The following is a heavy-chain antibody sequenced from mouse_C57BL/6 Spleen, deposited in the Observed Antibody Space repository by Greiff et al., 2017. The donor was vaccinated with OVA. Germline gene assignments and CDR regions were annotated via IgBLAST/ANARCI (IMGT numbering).Heavy chain of an antibody. V-gene: IGHV1-82*01. CDR3: AREDYYYGSSYVDY. J-gene: IGHJ2*01. CDR2: IYPGDGDT. Sequence: QVQLKQSGPELVKPGASVKISCKASGYAFSSSWMNWVKQRPGKGLEWIGRIYPGDGDTNYNGKFKGKATLTADKSSSTAYMQLSSLTSEDSAVYFCAREDYYYGSSYVDYWGQGTTLTVSS. D-gene: IGHD1-1*01. CDR1: GYAFSSSW.